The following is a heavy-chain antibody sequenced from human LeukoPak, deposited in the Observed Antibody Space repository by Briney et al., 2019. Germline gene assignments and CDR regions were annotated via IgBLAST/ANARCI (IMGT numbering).Heavy chain of an antibody. J-gene: IGHJ4*02. Sequence: SETLSLTCTVSGVAIRSGDYYWGWIRQSPGKGLEWIGSMSSGGSTFYNPSLKSRVTISVDTSNNQFSLSLSSVSAADTGVYYCARGSSSWYWEADYWGQGTLVTVSS. CDR3: ARGSSSWYWEADY. CDR2: MSSGGST. V-gene: IGHV4-39*07. CDR1: GVAIRSGDYY. D-gene: IGHD6-13*01.